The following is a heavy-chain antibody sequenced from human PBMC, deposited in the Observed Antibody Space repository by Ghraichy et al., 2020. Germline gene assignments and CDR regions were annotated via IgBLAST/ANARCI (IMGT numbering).Heavy chain of an antibody. CDR2: IYTSGST. CDR3: ARDVWGYCSGGSCEVYFDY. V-gene: IGHV4-4*07. J-gene: IGHJ4*02. D-gene: IGHD2-15*01. CDR1: GGSISSYY. Sequence: SETLSLTCTVSGGSISSYYWSWIRQPAGKGLEWIGRIYTSGSTNYNPSLKSRVTMSVDTSKNQFSLKLSSVTAADTAVYYCARDVWGYCSGGSCEVYFDYWGQGTLVTVSS.